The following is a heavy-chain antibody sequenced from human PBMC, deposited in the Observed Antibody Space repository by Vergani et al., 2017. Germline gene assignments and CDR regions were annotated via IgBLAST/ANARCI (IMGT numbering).Heavy chain of an antibody. D-gene: IGHD2-2*01. J-gene: IGHJ3*02. CDR3: ARPVVPAAIDAFDI. CDR1: GYSFTSYW. CDR2: IYPGDSDT. V-gene: IGHV5-51*03. Sequence: EVELVQSGPEMRKPGESLKISCKGSGYSFTSYWIGWVRQMPGKGLEWMGIIYPGDSDTRYSPSFQGQVTISADKSISTAYLQWSSLKASDTAMYYCARPVVPAAIDAFDIWGQGTMVTVSS.